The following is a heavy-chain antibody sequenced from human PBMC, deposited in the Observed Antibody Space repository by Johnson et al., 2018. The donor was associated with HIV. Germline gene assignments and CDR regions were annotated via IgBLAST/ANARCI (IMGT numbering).Heavy chain of an antibody. Sequence: VQLVESGGGVVRPGGSLRLSCAPSGFNFDDYGMSWVRQAPGKGLEWVSGISWKSGNTGYADSVKGRFTISRDNAKSSLYLQMNGLRAEDTAVYYCAREPGYSSGPDAFDLWGQGTMVTVSS. CDR3: AREPGYSSGPDAFDL. CDR1: GFNFDDYG. V-gene: IGHV3-20*04. J-gene: IGHJ3*01. CDR2: ISWKSGNT. D-gene: IGHD6-19*01.